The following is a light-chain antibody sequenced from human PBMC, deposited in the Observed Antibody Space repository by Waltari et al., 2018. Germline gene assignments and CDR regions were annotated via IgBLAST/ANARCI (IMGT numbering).Light chain of an antibody. Sequence: EIVMTQSPATLSVSPGERATLSCRASQSISSNLAWYQQQPGQAPRLLIYGAATRAAGIPARFSGSGSRTEFTLTISSLQAEDFALYYCQQYDVWPPYTFGQGTKLEIK. CDR1: QSISSN. CDR2: GAA. J-gene: IGKJ2*01. CDR3: QQYDVWPPYT. V-gene: IGKV3-15*01.